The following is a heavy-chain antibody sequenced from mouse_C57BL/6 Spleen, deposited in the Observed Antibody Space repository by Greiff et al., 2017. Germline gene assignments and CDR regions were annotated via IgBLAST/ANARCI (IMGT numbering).Heavy chain of an antibody. CDR3: AREGRYYYGSSYAFDD. J-gene: IGHJ2*01. CDR2: IHPNSGST. V-gene: IGHV1-64*01. CDR1: GYTFTSYW. Sequence: QVQLQQPGAELVKPGASVKLSCKASGYTFTSYWMHWVKQRPGQGLEWIGMIHPNSGSTNYNEKFKSKATLTVDKSSSTAYMQLSSLTSEDSAVYYCAREGRYYYGSSYAFDDWGQGTTLTVAS. D-gene: IGHD1-1*01.